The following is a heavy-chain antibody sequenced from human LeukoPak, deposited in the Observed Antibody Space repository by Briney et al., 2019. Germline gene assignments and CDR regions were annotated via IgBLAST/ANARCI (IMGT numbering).Heavy chain of an antibody. D-gene: IGHD3-22*01. CDR2: ISAYNGNT. CDR3: ARDGYYDSSGTLRGYNWFDP. CDR1: GYTFTSYG. V-gene: IGHV1-18*01. J-gene: IGHJ5*02. Sequence: ASVKVSCKASGYTFTSYGTSWVRQAPGQGLEWMGWISAYNGNTNYAQKLQGRVTITTDTSTSTAYMELRSLRSDDTAVYYCARDGYYDSSGTLRGYNWFDPWGQGTLVTVSS.